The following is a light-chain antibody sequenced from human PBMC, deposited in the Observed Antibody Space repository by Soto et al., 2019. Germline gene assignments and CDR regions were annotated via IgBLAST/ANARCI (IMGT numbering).Light chain of an antibody. V-gene: IGKV1-33*01. CDR2: DAS. CDR1: QDINTY. J-gene: IGKJ4*01. Sequence: DIQMTQSPSSLSASVGDRVTITCQASQDINTYLNWYQQKPGKAPKLLIYDASKLETGVPSRFSGGGSGTDLTLTVTSLQPEDIATDFCQHYDNLLLTFGGGTKVEL. CDR3: QHYDNLLLT.